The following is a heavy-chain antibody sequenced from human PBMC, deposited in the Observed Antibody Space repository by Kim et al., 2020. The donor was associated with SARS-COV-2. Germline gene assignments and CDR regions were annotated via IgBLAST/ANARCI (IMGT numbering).Heavy chain of an antibody. J-gene: IGHJ6*02. CDR2: ISSSGSTI. Sequence: GGSLRLSCAASGFTFSSYEMNWVRQAPGKGLEWVSYISSSGSTIYYADSVKGRFTISRDNAKNSLYLQMNSLRAEDTAVYYCAGTHYDILTGYVPGMDVWGQGTTVTVSS. CDR3: AGTHYDILTGYVPGMDV. D-gene: IGHD3-9*01. CDR1: GFTFSSYE. V-gene: IGHV3-48*03.